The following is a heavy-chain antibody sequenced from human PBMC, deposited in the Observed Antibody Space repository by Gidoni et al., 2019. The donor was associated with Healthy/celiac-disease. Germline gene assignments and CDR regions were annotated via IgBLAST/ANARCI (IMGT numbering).Heavy chain of an antibody. CDR3: ARASRKYSSSPWEFDY. CDR2: INHSGST. CDR1: GGSFSGYA. V-gene: IGHV4-34*01. J-gene: IGHJ4*02. D-gene: IGHD6-13*01. Sequence: QVQLQQWGAGLLKPSENLSLTCAVYGGSFSGYAWSWIRHPPGTGLEWLGEINHSGSTNYNPSLKSRVTISVDPSKIQFSLKLSSVTAADTAVYYCARASRKYSSSPWEFDYWGQGTLVTVSS.